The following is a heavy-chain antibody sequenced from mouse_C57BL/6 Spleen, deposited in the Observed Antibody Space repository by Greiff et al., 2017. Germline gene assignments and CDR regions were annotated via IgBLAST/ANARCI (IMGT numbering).Heavy chain of an antibody. CDR1: GYSITSGYY. D-gene: IGHD3-2*02. Sequence: EVQLQESGPGLVKPSQSLSLTCSVTGYSITSGYYWNWIRQFPGNKLEWMGYISYDGSNNYNPSLKNRISITRDTSKNQFFLKLNSVTTEDTATYYCARTAQATGYFDYWGQGTTLTVSS. CDR2: ISYDGSN. J-gene: IGHJ2*01. V-gene: IGHV3-6*01. CDR3: ARTAQATGYFDY.